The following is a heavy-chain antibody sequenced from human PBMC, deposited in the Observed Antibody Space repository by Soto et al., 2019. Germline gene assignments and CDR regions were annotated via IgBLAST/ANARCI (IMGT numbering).Heavy chain of an antibody. J-gene: IGHJ6*02. D-gene: IGHD1-1*01. CDR2: VKWDGTTT. V-gene: IGHV3-74*01. CDR1: GFTFSDYW. Sequence: GGSLRLSCAASGFTFSDYWMHWVRLVPGKGLEWVSRVKWDGTTTNYADSVKDRFTISRDNAKNTVYLQVNSLTAEDTGLYYCARGIRYEYGMDVWGQGTTVTVSS. CDR3: ARGIRYEYGMDV.